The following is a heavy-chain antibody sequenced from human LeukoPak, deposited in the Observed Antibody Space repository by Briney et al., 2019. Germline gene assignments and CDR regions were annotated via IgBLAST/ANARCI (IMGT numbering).Heavy chain of an antibody. CDR3: AKSQTYDFWSGSDYYFDY. Sequence: PGGSLRLSCAASGFTFSSYAMSWVRQAPGKGLKWVSAISESGGSTSYADSVKGRFTISRDNSKSTLFLQMNSLRAEDTAVYYCAKSQTYDFWSGSDYYFDYWGQGTLVTVSS. CDR1: GFTFSSYA. J-gene: IGHJ4*02. D-gene: IGHD3-3*01. CDR2: ISESGGST. V-gene: IGHV3-23*01.